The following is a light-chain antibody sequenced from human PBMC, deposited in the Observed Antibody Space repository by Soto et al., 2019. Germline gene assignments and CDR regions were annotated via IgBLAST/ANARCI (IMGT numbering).Light chain of an antibody. Sequence: ALTHPPSASGTPGQRVTNSCSGSTSNIGKNFVYWYQQLPGMAPRLLIYKNDQRPSGVPDRFSGSKSGTSASLAISGVRSEDEADYFCAVWDDSITAYLFGSGTKVTVL. V-gene: IGLV1-47*01. CDR1: TSNIGKNF. CDR3: AVWDDSITAYL. CDR2: KND. J-gene: IGLJ1*01.